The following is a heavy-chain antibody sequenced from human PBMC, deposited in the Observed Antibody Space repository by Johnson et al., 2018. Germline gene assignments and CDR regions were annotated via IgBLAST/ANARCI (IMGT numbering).Heavy chain of an antibody. D-gene: IGHD3-10*01. V-gene: IGHV3-30-3*01. CDR3: ASNGMVRGVDYMDV. CDR1: GFTFSSYA. CDR2: ISYDGSNK. Sequence: QVQLVQSGGGVVQPGRSLRLSCAASGFTFSSYAMHWVRQAPGKGLEWVAVISYDGSNKYYAASVKGRFTISRDNSKNTLYLQMNSLRAEDTGVYYCASNGMVRGVDYMDVWGKGTTVTVSS. J-gene: IGHJ6*03.